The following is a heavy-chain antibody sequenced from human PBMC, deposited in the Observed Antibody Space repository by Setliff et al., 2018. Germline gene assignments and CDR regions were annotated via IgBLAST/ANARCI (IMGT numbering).Heavy chain of an antibody. CDR2: IKSKTDGGTT. J-gene: IGHJ4*02. Sequence: GGSLRLSCAASGFTFSSYTMNWVRQAPGKGLEWVGRIKSKTDGGTTDYAAPVKGRFTISRDDSKNTLYLQMNSLKTEDTAVYYCTTAPLAAASTCWGQGTLVTVSS. CDR3: TTAPLAAASTC. V-gene: IGHV3-15*01. CDR1: GFTFSSYT. D-gene: IGHD6-13*01.